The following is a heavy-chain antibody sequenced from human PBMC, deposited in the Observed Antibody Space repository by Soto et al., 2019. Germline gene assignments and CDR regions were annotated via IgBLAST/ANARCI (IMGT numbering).Heavy chain of an antibody. D-gene: IGHD3-10*01. V-gene: IGHV1-46*01. J-gene: IGHJ4*02. Sequence: ASVKVSCKASESTFTNYYFHWVRQAPGQGLEWMGLVHSSGAGTSYAQKFQGRVTMTADTSTSTVYMELSSLKSADTAVYFCARAPDRSGRNYYLDYSGQGTLVTVSS. CDR3: ARAPDRSGRNYYLDY. CDR2: VHSSGAGT. CDR1: ESTFTNYY.